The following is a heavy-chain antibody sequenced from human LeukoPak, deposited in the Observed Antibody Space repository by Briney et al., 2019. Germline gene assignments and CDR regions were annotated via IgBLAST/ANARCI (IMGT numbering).Heavy chain of an antibody. Sequence: GASVKVSCKASGYTFTGYYMHWVRQAPGQGLEWMGWINPNSGGTNYAQKFQGRVTMTRDTSIGTAYMELSRLRSDDTAVYYCARGSPPPPKLRYFDWLLPFDYWGQGTLVTVSS. D-gene: IGHD3-9*01. CDR1: GYTFTGYY. CDR3: ARGSPPPPKLRYFDWLLPFDY. CDR2: INPNSGGT. V-gene: IGHV1-2*02. J-gene: IGHJ4*02.